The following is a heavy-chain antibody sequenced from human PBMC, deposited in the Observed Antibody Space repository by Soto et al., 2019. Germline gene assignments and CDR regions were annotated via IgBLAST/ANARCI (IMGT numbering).Heavy chain of an antibody. CDR2: IYYSGST. D-gene: IGHD3-22*01. CDR1: GGSISSSSYY. Sequence: SETLSLTCTVSGGSISSSSYYWGWIRQPPGKGLEWIGSIYYSGSTYYNPSLKSRVTISVDTSKNHFSLKMASVTAADTAVYYCARQRGSQYYYDSSGYYFDYWGQGTLVTVSS. CDR3: ARQRGSQYYYDSSGYYFDY. V-gene: IGHV4-39*01. J-gene: IGHJ4*02.